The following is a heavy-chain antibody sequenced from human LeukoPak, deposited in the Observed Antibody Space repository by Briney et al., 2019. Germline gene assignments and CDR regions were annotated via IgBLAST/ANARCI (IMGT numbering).Heavy chain of an antibody. CDR3: ARSGIMITFGGAALGY. CDR1: GFTFTCYY. V-gene: IGHV1-2*06. CDR2: INPNSGGT. J-gene: IGHJ4*02. D-gene: IGHD3-16*01. Sequence: ASVKFSCKASGFTFTCYYMHWVRQAPGQGHEWMGRINPNSGGTNYAQKLQGRVTMTRDTSISTAYMELSRLRSDDTAVYYCARSGIMITFGGAALGYWGQGTLVTVSS.